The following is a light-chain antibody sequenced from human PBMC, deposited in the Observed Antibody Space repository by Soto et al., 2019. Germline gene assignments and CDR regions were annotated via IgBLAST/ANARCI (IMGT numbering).Light chain of an antibody. CDR3: QKYNSAPRT. J-gene: IGKJ4*01. V-gene: IGKV1-27*01. Sequence: DIQMTQSPSSLSASVGDRGTITCRASQGISNYLAWYQQKPGKFPKLLIYAAYTLQSGVPSRFSGSGSGTEFTLSISSLLPEDVATYSCQKYNSAPRTFGGWTNVEIK. CDR1: QGISNY. CDR2: AAY.